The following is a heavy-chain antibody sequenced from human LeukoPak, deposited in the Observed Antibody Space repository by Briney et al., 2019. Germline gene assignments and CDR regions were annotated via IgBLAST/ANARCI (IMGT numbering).Heavy chain of an antibody. V-gene: IGHV4-61*02. D-gene: IGHD2-2*01. CDR3: ARVLGYCSSTSCHTADY. CDR1: RGSISSGSYY. J-gene: IGHJ4*02. Sequence: SQTLSLTCTVSRGSISSGSYYWSRIRQPAGKGLEWIGRIYTSGSTNYNPSLKSRVTISVDTSENQFSLKLSSVTAADTGVYYCARVLGYCSSTSCHTADYWGQGTLVTVSS. CDR2: IYTSGST.